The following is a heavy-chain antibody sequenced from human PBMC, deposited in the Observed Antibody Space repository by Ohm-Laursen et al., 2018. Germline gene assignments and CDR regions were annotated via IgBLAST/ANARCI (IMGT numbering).Heavy chain of an antibody. CDR3: AKALVRGYYYYGMDV. D-gene: IGHD3-10*01. CDR1: GFTFSSYA. V-gene: IGHV3-23*01. CDR2: ISGSGSRT. Sequence: SLRLSCAAAGFTFSSYAMNWVRQAPGKGLEWVSGISGSGSRTYYADSVKGRFTISRDNSKNTLFLQMNSLRAEDTAVYYCAKALVRGYYYYGMDVWSQGTTVTVSS. J-gene: IGHJ6*02.